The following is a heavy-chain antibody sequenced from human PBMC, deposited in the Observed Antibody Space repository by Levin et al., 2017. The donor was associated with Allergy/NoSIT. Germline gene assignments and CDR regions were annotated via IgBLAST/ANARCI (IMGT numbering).Heavy chain of an antibody. CDR1: GFSLNTSGVG. V-gene: IGHV2-5*02. CDR3: AHRPSVTTVRGVTRAYYFNY. Sequence: KKSGPTLVKPTQTLMLTCTFSGFSLNTSGVGVGWIRQPPGKALEWLALIYWDDNKRYSPSLKSRLTISKDTSKNQVALTMTNMDPVDTATYYCAHRPSVTTVRGVTRAYYFNYWGRGTLVTVSS. CDR2: IYWDDNK. D-gene: IGHD3-10*01. J-gene: IGHJ4*02.